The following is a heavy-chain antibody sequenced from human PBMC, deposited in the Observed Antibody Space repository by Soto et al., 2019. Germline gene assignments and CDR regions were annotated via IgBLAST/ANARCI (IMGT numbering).Heavy chain of an antibody. Sequence: ASVKVSCKASGYTFTDYYMHWVRQAPGQGLEWMEWINPNSGGTNYAQKFQGWVTMTRDTSISTAYMELSRLRSDDTAVYYCARRGYCISTSCYAGGAYYYYYGMDVWGHGTTVTVSS. CDR2: INPNSGGT. V-gene: IGHV1-2*04. CDR3: ARRGYCISTSCYAGGAYYYYYGMDV. D-gene: IGHD2-2*01. J-gene: IGHJ6*02. CDR1: GYTFTDYY.